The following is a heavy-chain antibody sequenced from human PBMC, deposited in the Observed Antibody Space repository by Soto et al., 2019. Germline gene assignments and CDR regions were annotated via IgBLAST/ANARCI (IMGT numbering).Heavy chain of an antibody. V-gene: IGHV3-23*01. CDR3: TKVVIEIVPAHFDY. CDR2: ISGSGGST. Sequence: EVQLLESGGGLVQPGGSLRLYCAASGFTFSSYAMSWVRQAPGKGLEWVAGISGSGGSTYYAGSAKGRFTISRDNSKNTLYLQMNSLRAEDTAVDYCTKVVIEIVPAHFDYWGQGTLVTVSS. J-gene: IGHJ4*02. D-gene: IGHD2-2*01. CDR1: GFTFSSYA.